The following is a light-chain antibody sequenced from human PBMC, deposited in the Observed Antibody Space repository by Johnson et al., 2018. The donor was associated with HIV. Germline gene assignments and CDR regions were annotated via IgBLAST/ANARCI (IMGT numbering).Light chain of an antibody. CDR2: ENN. Sequence: QSVLTQPPSVSAAPGQKVTISCSGSSSNIGNNYVSWYQQLPGTAPKLLIYENNKRPSGIPDRFSGSKSGTLATLGITGLQTGDEADYYCGTWDSSLVAFYVFGTGTKVTVL. CDR3: GTWDSSLVAFYV. V-gene: IGLV1-51*02. CDR1: SSNIGNNY. J-gene: IGLJ1*01.